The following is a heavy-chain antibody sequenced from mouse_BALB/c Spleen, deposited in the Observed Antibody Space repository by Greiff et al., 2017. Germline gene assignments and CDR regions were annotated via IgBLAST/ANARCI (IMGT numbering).Heavy chain of an antibody. D-gene: IGHD2-2*01. V-gene: IGHV5-12-1*01. CDR1: GFAFSSYD. J-gene: IGHJ3*01. CDR2: ISSGGGST. Sequence: EVQGVESGGGLVKPGGSLKLSCAASGFAFSSYDMSWVRQTPEKRLEWVAYISSGGGSTYYPDTVKGRFTISRDNAKNTLYLQMSSLKSEDTAMYYCARHGYGYDLFAYWGQGTLVTVSA. CDR3: ARHGYGYDLFAY.